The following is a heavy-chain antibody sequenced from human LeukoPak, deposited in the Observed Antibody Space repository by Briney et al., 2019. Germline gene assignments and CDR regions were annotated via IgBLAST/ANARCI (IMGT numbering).Heavy chain of an antibody. CDR1: GYTFTNYY. J-gene: IGHJ4*02. D-gene: IGHD1-26*01. CDR2: IDPNTGGT. Sequence: ASVKVSCKTSGYTFTNYYIHWVRQAPGQGLEGMGRIDPNTGGTKSAKNFQGRVTMTRDPSISTAYMALSGLRSDDTAVYYGASLYDIVGTTVDYWGQGTLVTVSS. CDR3: ASLYDIVGTTVDY. V-gene: IGHV1-2*06.